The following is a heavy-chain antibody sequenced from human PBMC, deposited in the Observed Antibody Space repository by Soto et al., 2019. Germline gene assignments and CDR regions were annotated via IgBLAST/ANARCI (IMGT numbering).Heavy chain of an antibody. Sequence: EVQLLESGGGLVQPGRSLRLSCAASGFTFSSYAMNWVRQAPGKGLEWVSVISGSGGNTNYGDSVKGRFTISRDNSKNTVFLQRNSLRAEDTAVYYCATESFDYWGQGTLVTVSS. CDR3: ATESFDY. CDR1: GFTFSSYA. CDR2: ISGSGGNT. V-gene: IGHV3-23*01. J-gene: IGHJ4*02.